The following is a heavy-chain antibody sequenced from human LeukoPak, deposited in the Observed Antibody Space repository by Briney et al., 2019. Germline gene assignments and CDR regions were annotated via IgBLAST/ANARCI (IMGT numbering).Heavy chain of an antibody. CDR1: GYTFTSYG. D-gene: IGHD6-13*01. Sequence: ASVTVSCKASGYTFTSYGISWVRQAPGQGLEWMGWISAYNGNTNYAQTLQGRVTMTTDTSTSTAYMELRSLRSDDTAVYYCARSTLPSSSWSYNWFDPWGQGTLVTVSS. CDR2: ISAYNGNT. J-gene: IGHJ5*02. V-gene: IGHV1-18*01. CDR3: ARSTLPSSSWSYNWFDP.